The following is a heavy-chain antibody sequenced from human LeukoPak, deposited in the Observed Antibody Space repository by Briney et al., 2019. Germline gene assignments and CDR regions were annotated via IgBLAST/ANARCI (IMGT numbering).Heavy chain of an antibody. J-gene: IGHJ4*02. D-gene: IGHD3-10*01. CDR3: ASRSPDYYGSGPVDY. CDR1: GGTFSSYA. V-gene: IGHV1-69*04. Sequence: SVKVSCTASGGTFSSYAISWVRQAPGQGLEWMGRIIPILGIANYAQKFQGRVTITADKSTSTAYMELSSLRSEDTAVYYCASRSPDYYGSGPVDYWGQGTLVTVSS. CDR2: IIPILGIA.